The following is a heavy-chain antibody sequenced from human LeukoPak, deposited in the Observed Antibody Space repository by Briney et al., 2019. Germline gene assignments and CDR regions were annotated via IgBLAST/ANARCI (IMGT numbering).Heavy chain of an antibody. CDR2: INPSSGDT. V-gene: IGHV1-2*06. Sequence: ASVKVSCKASGYTFTSYDINWVRQAPGQGLEWMGRINPSSGDTNYAQNFQGRVTMTRDTSISTAYMELSRLRSDDTAVYYCATTSGYFYYWGQGTLVTVSS. CDR3: ATTSGYFYY. CDR1: GYTFTSYD. D-gene: IGHD1-26*01. J-gene: IGHJ4*02.